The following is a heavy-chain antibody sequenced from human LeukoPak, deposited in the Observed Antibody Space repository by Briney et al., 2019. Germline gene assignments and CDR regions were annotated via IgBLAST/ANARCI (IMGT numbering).Heavy chain of an antibody. CDR1: GFTFSTYW. D-gene: IGHD5-18*01. Sequence: GGSLRLSCGASGFTFSTYWMHWVPQAPGKGLVWVSRIDVDGSTTGYADSVKGRFTISRDNAKNTLYLQMNSLRAEDTAVYYCVRGYTYGLDNWGQGTLVTVSS. CDR2: IDVDGSTT. V-gene: IGHV3-74*01. J-gene: IGHJ4*02. CDR3: VRGYTYGLDN.